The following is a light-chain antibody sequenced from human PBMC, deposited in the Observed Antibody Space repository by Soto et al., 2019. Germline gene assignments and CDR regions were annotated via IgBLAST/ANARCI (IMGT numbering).Light chain of an antibody. CDR1: ESIRSSS. CDR2: GAS. V-gene: IGKV3-15*01. CDR3: QQYIKWPIT. Sequence: ELVMTQSPATLSVSPGERVPISCRTSESIRSSSLAWYQQKAGQAPGLLIYGASTRATGIPARFSGSGSGTEFTLTVSSLQSEEFAVYYCQQYIKWPITFGQGTRLEIK. J-gene: IGKJ5*01.